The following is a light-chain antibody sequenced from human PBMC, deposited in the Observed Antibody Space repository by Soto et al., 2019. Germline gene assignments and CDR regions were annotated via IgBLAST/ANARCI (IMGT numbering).Light chain of an antibody. CDR2: DAS. V-gene: IGKV3D-20*01. CDR1: QSVRRSY. CDR3: QQYGSSRPIT. J-gene: IGKJ5*01. Sequence: EIALTQSPAALSLSPGERATLSCGASQSVRRSYLAWYQQKPGLAPRLLIEDASSRATGIPYRFSGSGSGTDFTLTISRVTLEDFAVYYCQQYGSSRPITFGQVTRLEFK.